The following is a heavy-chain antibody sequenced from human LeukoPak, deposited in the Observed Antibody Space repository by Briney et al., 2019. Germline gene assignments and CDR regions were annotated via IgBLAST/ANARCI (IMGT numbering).Heavy chain of an antibody. CDR1: GFSFSSYW. D-gene: IGHD5-24*01. CDR2: INTDGRTT. V-gene: IGHV3-74*03. J-gene: IGHJ4*02. Sequence: GGSLRLSCAASGFSFSSYWMNWVRQTPWKGLVWVAHINTDGRTTTYADSVKGRFTVSRDNPKNTLYLEMNRLRAEDTAVYYCARDNAYMLDYWGQGTQVTVSS. CDR3: ARDNAYMLDY.